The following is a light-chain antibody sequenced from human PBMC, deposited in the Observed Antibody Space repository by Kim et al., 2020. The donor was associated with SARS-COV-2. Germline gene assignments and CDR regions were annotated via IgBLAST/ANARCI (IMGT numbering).Light chain of an antibody. CDR1: QSNSSY. Sequence: SASIGDRVTITCRASQSNSSYLNWYQQKPGKVPRLVIYTASSLQSGVPSRFSGSGSGTDFTLTISSLQPEDSATYYCQQSYSTLYTFGQGTKLEF. CDR2: TAS. J-gene: IGKJ2*01. CDR3: QQSYSTLYT. V-gene: IGKV1-39*01.